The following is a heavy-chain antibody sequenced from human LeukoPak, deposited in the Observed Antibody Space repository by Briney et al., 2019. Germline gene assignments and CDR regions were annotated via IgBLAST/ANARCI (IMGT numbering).Heavy chain of an antibody. CDR1: GGSISSYY. D-gene: IGHD5-18*01. Sequence: SETLSLTCTVSGGSISSYYWSWIRQPPGKGLEWIGYIYYSGSTNYNPSLKSRVTISVDTSKNQFSLKLSSVTAADTAVYYCARVSITRGYSYVTDYWGQGTLVTVSS. J-gene: IGHJ4*02. CDR3: ARVSITRGYSYVTDY. CDR2: IYYSGST. V-gene: IGHV4-59*08.